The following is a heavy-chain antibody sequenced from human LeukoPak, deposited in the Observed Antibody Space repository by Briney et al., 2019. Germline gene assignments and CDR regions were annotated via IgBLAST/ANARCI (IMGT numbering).Heavy chain of an antibody. Sequence: SQTLSLTCAISGDSVSSNSGGWNWIRQSPSRGLEWLGRTYYRSKWFNDYAVSMKGRITINPDTSKNQVSLQLNSVTPEDTAVYYCAFSTYSSSWYVSDAFDIWGQGTMVTVSS. CDR1: GDSVSSNSGG. CDR3: AFSTYSSSWYVSDAFDI. D-gene: IGHD6-13*01. V-gene: IGHV6-1*01. CDR2: TYYRSKWFN. J-gene: IGHJ3*02.